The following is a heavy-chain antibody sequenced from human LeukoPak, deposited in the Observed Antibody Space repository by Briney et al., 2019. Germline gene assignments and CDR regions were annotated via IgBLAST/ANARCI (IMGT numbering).Heavy chain of an antibody. D-gene: IGHD5-12*01. CDR3: ARARLGSGYPPGIMGY. CDR1: GYTFTGYY. Sequence: GASVKVSCKASGYTFTGYYMHWVRQAPGQGLEWMGWINPNSGGTNYAQKFQGWVTMTRDTSISTAYMELSRLRSDDTAVYYCARARLGSGYPPGIMGYWGQGTLVTVSS. J-gene: IGHJ4*02. V-gene: IGHV1-2*04. CDR2: INPNSGGT.